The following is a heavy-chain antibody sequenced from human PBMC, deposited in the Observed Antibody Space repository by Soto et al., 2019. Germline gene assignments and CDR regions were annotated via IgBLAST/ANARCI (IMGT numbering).Heavy chain of an antibody. D-gene: IGHD4-4*01. V-gene: IGHV2-5*02. J-gene: IGHJ5*02. Sequence: QITLKESGPTLVKPTQTLTLTCTFSGFSLSTSGVGVGWIRQPPGKALEWLAVIYRDDDKRYSPSLESRLTITRDTSKNQVVLTMTNMDPVDTATYFCARRSVVYSNHLFNWFDPWGQGTLVTVSS. CDR1: GFSLSTSGVG. CDR3: ARRSVVYSNHLFNWFDP. CDR2: IYRDDDK.